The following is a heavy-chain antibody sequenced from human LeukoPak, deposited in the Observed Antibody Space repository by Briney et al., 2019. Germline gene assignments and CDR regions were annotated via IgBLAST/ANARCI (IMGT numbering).Heavy chain of an antibody. J-gene: IGHJ4*02. CDR2: INNYNGNT. V-gene: IGHV3-23*01. CDR3: ARDLTMIVDLDY. CDR1: GSTFSNFV. D-gene: IGHD3-22*01. Sequence: GGSLRLSCTASGSTFSNFVMSWVRQAPVKGLEGVGAINNYNGNTYYTDSVQGRFTISRDNSKNTLYLQMNSLRAEDTAVYYCARDLTMIVDLDYWGQGTLVTVSS.